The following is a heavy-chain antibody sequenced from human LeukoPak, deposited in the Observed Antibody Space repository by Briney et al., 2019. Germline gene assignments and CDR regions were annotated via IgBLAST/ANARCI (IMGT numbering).Heavy chain of an antibody. CDR3: VSFYETN. Sequence: AGGSLRLSCAAYGNYWMHWVRQAPGQGLVWVSHINSDGSWTGYADSVKGRFTISKANAKNTVYLQMNNLRAEDTAVYYCVSFYETNWGRGTLVTVSS. D-gene: IGHD2-2*01. V-gene: IGHV3-74*01. CDR2: INSDGSWT. CDR1: GNYW. J-gene: IGHJ4*02.